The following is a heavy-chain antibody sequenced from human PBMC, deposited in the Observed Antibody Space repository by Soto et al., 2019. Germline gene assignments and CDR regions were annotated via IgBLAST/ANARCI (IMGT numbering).Heavy chain of an antibody. CDR3: ARSGDNYNVLDY. J-gene: IGHJ4*02. V-gene: IGHV3-11*05. Sequence: QVQLVESGGGLVKPGGSLRLTCAASGFSISDHYMSWIRQAQGKGLEWVSYSSNSGTFTKYADSVKGRFSISRDNAKNSLYLEINSLRGEDTAIYYCARSGDNYNVLDYWGQGTPVTVSS. D-gene: IGHD3-10*02. CDR1: GFSISDHY. CDR2: SSNSGTFT.